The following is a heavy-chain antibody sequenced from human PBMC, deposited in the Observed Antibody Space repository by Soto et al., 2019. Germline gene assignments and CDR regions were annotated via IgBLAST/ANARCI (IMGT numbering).Heavy chain of an antibody. CDR1: GFTFSSYA. CDR2: FSGSGGST. D-gene: IGHD3-10*01. V-gene: IGHV3-23*01. J-gene: IGHJ4*02. Sequence: GGSLRLSCAASGFTFSSYAMSWVRQAPGKGLEWVSAFSGSGGSTYYEDSVKGRFTISRDNSKNTLYLQMNSLRAEDTAVYYCAKDRGFQGIPLDYWGQGTLVTVSS. CDR3: AKDRGFQGIPLDY.